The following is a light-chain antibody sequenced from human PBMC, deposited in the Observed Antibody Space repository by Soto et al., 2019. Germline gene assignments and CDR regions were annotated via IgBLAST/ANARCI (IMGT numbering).Light chain of an antibody. CDR2: DAS. J-gene: IGKJ2*01. V-gene: IGKV1-5*01. CDR3: QQYNSYSYT. CDR1: QSISTW. Sequence: DIPMTQSPSTMSASVGDRVTITCRASQSISTWLAWYQQKPGKAPKLLIYDASTLASGVPSRFSGSGSGTEFTLTFNSLQTDDFATYYYQQYNSYSYTFGQGTKLEIK.